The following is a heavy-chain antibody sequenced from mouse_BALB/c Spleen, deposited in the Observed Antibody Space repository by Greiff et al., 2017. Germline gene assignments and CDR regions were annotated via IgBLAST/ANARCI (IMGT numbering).Heavy chain of an antibody. CDR1: GYTFTDYA. Sequence: VQLQQSGAELVRPGVSVKISCKGSGYTFTDYAMHWVKQSHAKSLEWIGVISTYYGDASYNQKFKGKATMTVDKSSSTAYMELARLTSEDSAIYYCARAGSSFDYWGQGTTLTVSS. D-gene: IGHD1-1*01. J-gene: IGHJ2*01. CDR2: ISTYYGDA. V-gene: IGHV1S137*01. CDR3: ARAGSSFDY.